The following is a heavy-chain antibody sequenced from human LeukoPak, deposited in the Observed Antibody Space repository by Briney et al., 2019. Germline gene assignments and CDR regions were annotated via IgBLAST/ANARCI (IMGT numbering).Heavy chain of an antibody. CDR3: AKGDLEN. J-gene: IGHJ4*02. CDR1: GFTVNYW. CDR2: MTHDGSDE. Sequence: HPGGSLRLSCAASGFTVNYWMSRARQAPGKGLEWVATMTHDGSDEYYLDSVKGRFTISRDSAKNSIYLQMNSLRVEDTSTYYCAKGDLENWGQGTLVTVSS. V-gene: IGHV3-7*01.